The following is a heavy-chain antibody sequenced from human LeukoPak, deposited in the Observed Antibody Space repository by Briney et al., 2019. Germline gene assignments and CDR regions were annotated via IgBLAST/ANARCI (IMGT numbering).Heavy chain of an antibody. CDR1: GGTFSSYA. CDR3: ARGGRSGPDAFDI. J-gene: IGHJ3*02. V-gene: IGHV1-69*05. Sequence: ASVKVSCKASGGTFSSYAISWVRQAPGQGLEWMGRIIPIFGTANYAQKFQGRVTITTDESTSTACMELSSLRSEDTAVYYCARGGRSGPDAFDIWGQGTMVTVSS. D-gene: IGHD6-19*01. CDR2: IIPIFGTA.